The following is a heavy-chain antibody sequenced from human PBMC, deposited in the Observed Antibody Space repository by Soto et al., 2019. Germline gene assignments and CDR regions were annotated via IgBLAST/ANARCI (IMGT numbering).Heavy chain of an antibody. D-gene: IGHD3-22*01. V-gene: IGHV3-23*01. CDR2: ISGSGGST. Sequence: GGSLRLSCAASGFTFSSYAMSWVRQAPGKGLEWVSAISGSGGSTYYADSVKGRFTISRDNSKNTLYLQMNSLRAEDTAVYYCARGDIADYDSSGSEYYFDYWGQGTLVTVSS. CDR3: ARGDIADYDSSGSEYYFDY. CDR1: GFTFSSYA. J-gene: IGHJ4*02.